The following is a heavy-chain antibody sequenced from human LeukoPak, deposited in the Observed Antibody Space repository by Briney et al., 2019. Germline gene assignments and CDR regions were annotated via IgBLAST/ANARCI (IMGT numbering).Heavy chain of an antibody. Sequence: GESLKISCEGSGYIFTSYWIGWVRPLPGKGLEWMGIIYPGDSDTRYSPSFQGQVTISADKSISTAYLQWSSLKASDTAMYYCARRGIAVGEGTYFDYWGQGTLVTVSS. CDR2: IYPGDSDT. V-gene: IGHV5-51*01. CDR3: ARRGIAVGEGTYFDY. J-gene: IGHJ4*02. D-gene: IGHD6-19*01. CDR1: GYIFTSYW.